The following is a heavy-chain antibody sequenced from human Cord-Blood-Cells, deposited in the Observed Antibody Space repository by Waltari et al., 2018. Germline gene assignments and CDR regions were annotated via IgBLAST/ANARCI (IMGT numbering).Heavy chain of an antibody. V-gene: IGHV4-30-2*01. CDR1: GGSISSGGYS. J-gene: IGHJ3*02. CDR2: IYHSGST. Sequence: LQLQESGAGLVKPSQTLSPTCAVSGGSISSGGYSCSWIRQPPGKGLEWIGYIYHSGSTYYNPSLKSRVTISVDRSKNQFSLKLSSVTAADTAVYYCARAPYRGAFDIWGQGTMVTVSS. CDR3: ARAPYRGAFDI.